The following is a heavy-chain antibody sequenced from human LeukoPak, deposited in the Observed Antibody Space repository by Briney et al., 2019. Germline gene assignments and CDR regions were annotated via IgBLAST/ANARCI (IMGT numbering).Heavy chain of an antibody. D-gene: IGHD1-7*01. Sequence: KTSETLSLTCTVSSDSISSYYWSWIRQPPGKGLEWIGYIYYSGTTKYNPSLKSRVTISIDTSKNQFSLKLSSVTAADTAVYYCAREENYNVDYWGQGILVTVSS. V-gene: IGHV4-59*01. J-gene: IGHJ4*02. CDR1: SDSISSYY. CDR3: AREENYNVDY. CDR2: IYYSGTT.